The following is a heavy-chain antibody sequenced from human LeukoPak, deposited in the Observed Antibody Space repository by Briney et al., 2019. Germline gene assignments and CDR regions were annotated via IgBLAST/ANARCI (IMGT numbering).Heavy chain of an antibody. CDR1: GFTFSRYA. CDR3: AKSGLNRFDY. CDR2: ISYDGSNK. J-gene: IGHJ4*02. V-gene: IGHV3-30*18. D-gene: IGHD2-15*01. Sequence: GGSLRLSCAASGFTFSRYAMHWVRQAPGKGLEWVAVISYDGSNKYYADSVKGRFAISRDNSKNTLYLQMNSLRAEDTAVYYCAKSGLNRFDYWGQGTLVTVSS.